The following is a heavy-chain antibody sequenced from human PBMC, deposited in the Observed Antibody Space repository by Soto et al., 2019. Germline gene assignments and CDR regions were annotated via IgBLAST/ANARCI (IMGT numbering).Heavy chain of an antibody. CDR2: IYFRGST. Sequence: QVQLQESGPGLVKPSETLSLTCTVSGGSVSSGSYYWSWLRQPPGKGLECIGYIYFRGSTNYNPALKSLIIISVDTSKNLFPLKLSSVTAADTDVYYCARDHYYFNWFDPCGQGTLVTVAS. J-gene: IGHJ5*02. V-gene: IGHV4-61*01. CDR3: ARDHYYFNWFDP. CDR1: GGSVSSGSYY. D-gene: IGHD1-26*01.